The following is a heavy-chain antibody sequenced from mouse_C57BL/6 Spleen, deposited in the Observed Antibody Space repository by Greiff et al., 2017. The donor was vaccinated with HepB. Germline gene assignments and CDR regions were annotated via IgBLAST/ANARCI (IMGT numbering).Heavy chain of an antibody. J-gene: IGHJ2*01. D-gene: IGHD2-10*01. CDR1: GYTFTSYW. CDR3: TRRESGEPTYFDY. Sequence: EVKLVESGTVLARPGASVKMSCKTSGYTFTSYWMHWVKQRPGQGLEWIGAIYPGNSDTSYNQKFKGKAKLTAVTSASTAYMELSSLTNEDSAVYYCTRRESGEPTYFDYWGQGTTLTVSS. CDR2: IYPGNSDT. V-gene: IGHV1-5*01.